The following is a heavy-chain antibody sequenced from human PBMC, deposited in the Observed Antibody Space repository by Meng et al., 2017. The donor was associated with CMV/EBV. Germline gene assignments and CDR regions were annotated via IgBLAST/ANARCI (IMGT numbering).Heavy chain of an antibody. Sequence: ASVKVSCKASGYTFTSYGISWVRQAPGQGLEWMGWISAYNGNTNYAQKLQGRVTITTDTSTSTAYMELRSLRSDDTAVYYCASGDRAAAGPEFDYWGQGTLVTVSS. D-gene: IGHD6-13*01. V-gene: IGHV1-18*01. CDR1: GYTFTSYG. CDR2: ISAYNGNT. J-gene: IGHJ4*02. CDR3: ASGDRAAAGPEFDY.